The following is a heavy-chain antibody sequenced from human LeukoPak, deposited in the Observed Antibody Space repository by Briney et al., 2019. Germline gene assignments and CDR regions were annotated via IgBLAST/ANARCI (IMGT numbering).Heavy chain of an antibody. D-gene: IGHD3-22*01. CDR3: ASDLSYYYDSSGYYDY. J-gene: IGHJ4*02. V-gene: IGHV3-11*01. CDR2: ISSSGGTI. CDR1: GFTFSDYY. Sequence: PGGSLRLSCAASGFTFSDYYMSWIRQAPGKGLEWVSYISSSGGTIYYADSVKGRFTISRDNAKNSLYLQMNSLRAEDTAVYYCASDLSYYYDSSGYYDYWGQGTLVTVSS.